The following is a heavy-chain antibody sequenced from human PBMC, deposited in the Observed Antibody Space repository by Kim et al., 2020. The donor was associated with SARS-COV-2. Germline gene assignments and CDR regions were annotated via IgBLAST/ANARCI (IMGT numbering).Heavy chain of an antibody. CDR1: GYTFTSYY. V-gene: IGHV1-46*01. CDR3: ARDLSRGGKGSPFDY. CDR2: INPSGGST. Sequence: ASVKVSCKASGYTFTSYYMHWVRQAPGQGLEWMGIINPSGGSTSYAQKFQGRVTMTRDTSTSTVYMELSSLRSEDTAVYYCARDLSRGGKGSPFDYWGQGTLVTVSS. D-gene: IGHD2-15*01. J-gene: IGHJ4*02.